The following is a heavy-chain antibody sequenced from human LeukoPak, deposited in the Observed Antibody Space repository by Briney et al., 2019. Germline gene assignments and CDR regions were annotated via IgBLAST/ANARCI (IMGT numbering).Heavy chain of an antibody. CDR3: ARHSGLLPEFDY. V-gene: IGHV4-39*01. J-gene: IGHJ4*02. Sequence: SETLSLTCTVSGGSISSSSYYWGWIRQPPGKGLEWIGSIYYSGSTYYDPSLKSRVTISVDTSKNQFSLKLSSVTAADTAVYYCARHSGLLPEFDYWGQGTLVTVSS. CDR2: IYYSGST. CDR1: GGSISSSSYY. D-gene: IGHD3-22*01.